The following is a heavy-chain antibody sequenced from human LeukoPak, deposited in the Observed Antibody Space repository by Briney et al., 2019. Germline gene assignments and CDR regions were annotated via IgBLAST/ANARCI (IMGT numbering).Heavy chain of an antibody. V-gene: IGHV3-48*01. Sequence: GGSLRLSCAASGFTFSTYSMNWVRQAPGKGLEWVSYISSSSSTIYYADSVKGRFTISRDNAKNLLDLQMNSLRAEDTAVYYCARGWIGPLVRLQLFDYWGQGTLVTVSS. J-gene: IGHJ4*02. D-gene: IGHD1-1*01. CDR2: ISSSSSTI. CDR3: ARGWIGPLVRLQLFDY. CDR1: GFTFSTYS.